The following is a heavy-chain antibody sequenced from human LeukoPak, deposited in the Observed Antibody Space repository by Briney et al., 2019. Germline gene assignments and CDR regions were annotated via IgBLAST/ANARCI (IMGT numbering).Heavy chain of an antibody. CDR1: GFTLSDYG. CDR3: ARDLHAARDDSQYGADC. V-gene: IGHV3-30*12. Sequence: SLRLSCAASGFTLSDYGLHWVRQAPGKRLEWVSIISYTGTEKFYADSVKGRFSVSRDNSKNMLYLQMDSLRVEDTAVYYCARDLHAARDDSQYGADCWGQGTLVIVSS. CDR2: ISYTGTEK. J-gene: IGHJ4*02. D-gene: IGHD5-24*01.